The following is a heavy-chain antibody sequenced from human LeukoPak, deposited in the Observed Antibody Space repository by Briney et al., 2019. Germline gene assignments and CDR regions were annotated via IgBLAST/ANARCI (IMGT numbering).Heavy chain of an antibody. V-gene: IGHV3-49*04. CDR1: GFTFGHYG. Sequence: GGSLRLSCTASGFTFGHYGMSWVRQAPGKGLEWVGFIRSKAYGGTTEYAASVKGRFTISRDDSKSIAYLQMNSLKTEDTAVYYCRIAAAEVYYYYGMDVWGQGTTVTVSS. D-gene: IGHD6-13*01. J-gene: IGHJ6*02. CDR3: RIAAAEVYYYYGMDV. CDR2: IRSKAYGGTT.